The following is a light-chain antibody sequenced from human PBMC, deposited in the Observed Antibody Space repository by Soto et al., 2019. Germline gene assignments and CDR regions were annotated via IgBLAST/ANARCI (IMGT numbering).Light chain of an antibody. V-gene: IGKV1-27*01. J-gene: IGKJ3*01. CDR3: QLYTIVPYT. Sequence: DIQMTQSPSSLSASVGDRVTITCRASQGISKSLAWYQQMPGKVPKLLIYAASTLQSGFSSRFSGSGSGTDFNLPVSGLEPDEVAMYYCQLYTIVPYTFGPGTKVDIK. CDR2: AAS. CDR1: QGISKS.